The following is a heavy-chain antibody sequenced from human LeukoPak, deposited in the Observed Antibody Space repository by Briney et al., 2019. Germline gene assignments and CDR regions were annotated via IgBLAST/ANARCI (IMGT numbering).Heavy chain of an antibody. CDR2: ISYDGSNK. J-gene: IGHJ6*04. Sequence: GGSLRLSCAASGFTFSSYAMHWVRQAPGKGLEWVAVISYDGSNKYYADSVKGRFTISRDNSKNTLYLQMNSLRAEDTAVYYCAKADVWGKGTTVTISS. V-gene: IGHV3-30*04. CDR3: AKADV. CDR1: GFTFSSYA.